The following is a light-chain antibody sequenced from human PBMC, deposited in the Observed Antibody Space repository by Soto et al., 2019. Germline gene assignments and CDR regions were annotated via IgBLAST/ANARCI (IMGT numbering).Light chain of an antibody. Sequence: DIQLTQSPSFLSASVGDRVTITCRASQGISSYLAWYQQKPGKAPKLLIYAASTLQSGVPSRFSGSGSGTDLTLTISSLQPEDFATYYCQQSYTTPRTFGQGTKVDIK. CDR3: QQSYTTPRT. CDR1: QGISSY. J-gene: IGKJ1*01. V-gene: IGKV1-39*01. CDR2: AAS.